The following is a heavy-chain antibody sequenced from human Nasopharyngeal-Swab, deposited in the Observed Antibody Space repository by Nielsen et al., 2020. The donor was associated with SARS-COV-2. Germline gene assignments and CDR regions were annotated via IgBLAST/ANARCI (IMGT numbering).Heavy chain of an antibody. CDR3: ATDIVVVVAATPRTNY. CDR2: ISGSGGST. J-gene: IGHJ4*02. Sequence: WIRQPPGKGLEWVSAISGSGGSTYYADSVKGRFTISRDNSKNTLYLQMNSLRAEDTAVYYCATDIVVVVAATPRTNYWGQGTLVTVSS. D-gene: IGHD2-15*01. V-gene: IGHV3-23*01.